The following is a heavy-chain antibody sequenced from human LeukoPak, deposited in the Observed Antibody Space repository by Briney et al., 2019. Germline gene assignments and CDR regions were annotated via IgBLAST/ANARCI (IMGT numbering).Heavy chain of an antibody. D-gene: IGHD2-15*01. J-gene: IGHJ3*02. Sequence: SVKVSCKASGYTFTSYGISWVRQAPGQGLEWMGGILPIFGTTNYAQKFQARVTITADESTSTAYMEMSSLRSEDTAVYYCGRVSCGGNCYSLIGTFDIWGQGTMATVSS. CDR2: ILPIFGTT. CDR3: GRVSCGGNCYSLIGTFDI. CDR1: GYTFTSYG. V-gene: IGHV1-69*13.